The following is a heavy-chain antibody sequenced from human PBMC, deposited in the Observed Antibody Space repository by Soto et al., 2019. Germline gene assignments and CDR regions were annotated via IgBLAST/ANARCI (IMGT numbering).Heavy chain of an antibody. V-gene: IGHV3-23*01. J-gene: IGHJ4*02. CDR1: GFTFSSYA. CDR3: AKEGYCSGGSCSTSGGY. D-gene: IGHD2-15*01. CDR2: ISGSGGST. Sequence: GSLRLSCAASGFTFSSYAMSWVRQAPGKGLEWVSAISGSGGSTYYADSVKGRFTISRDNSKNTLYLQMNSLRAEDTAVYYCAKEGYCSGGSCSTSGGYWGQGTRVTVS.